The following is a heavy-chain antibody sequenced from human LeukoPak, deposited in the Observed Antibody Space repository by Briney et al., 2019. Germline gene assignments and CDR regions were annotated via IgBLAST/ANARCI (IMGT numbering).Heavy chain of an antibody. Sequence: ASVKVSCKASGYTFTDYYIHWVRQAPGQGLAWMGWINPRSGYTNYAQKFQGRVTMTRDTSISTAYMELSSLRSDDTAAYYCAREDGTYQGANYWGQGTLVTVSS. CDR1: GYTFTDYY. J-gene: IGHJ4*02. CDR3: AREDGTYQGANY. D-gene: IGHD1-26*01. CDR2: INPRSGYT. V-gene: IGHV1-2*02.